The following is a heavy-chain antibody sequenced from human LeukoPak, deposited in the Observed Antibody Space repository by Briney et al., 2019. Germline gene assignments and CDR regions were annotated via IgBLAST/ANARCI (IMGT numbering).Heavy chain of an antibody. J-gene: IGHJ4*02. D-gene: IGHD3-22*01. Sequence: PGGSLRLSCAASGFTFSSYWMHWVRQAPGKGLVWVSRINSDGSSTSYADSVKGRFTISRDNSKNTLYVQVNSLGAEDTAAYYCAKGSYYDSSGSFYFDYWGLGTLVTVSS. CDR1: GFTFSSYW. CDR2: INSDGSST. V-gene: IGHV3-74*01. CDR3: AKGSYYDSSGSFYFDY.